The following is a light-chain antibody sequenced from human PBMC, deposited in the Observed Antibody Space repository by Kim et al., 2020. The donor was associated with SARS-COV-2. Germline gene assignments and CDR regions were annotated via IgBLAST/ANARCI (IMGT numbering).Light chain of an antibody. CDR2: DAS. CDR1: QGVTSY. V-gene: IGKV3-11*01. J-gene: IGKJ2*01. Sequence: EIVLTQSPATLSLSPGESATLSCRASQGVTSYLAWYQQKPGQAPRLLIYDASNRATGIPARFSGSGSGTDFSLTISSLEPEDSAVYYCLQRSSWPPRYTFGQGTKLEI. CDR3: LQRSSWPPRYT.